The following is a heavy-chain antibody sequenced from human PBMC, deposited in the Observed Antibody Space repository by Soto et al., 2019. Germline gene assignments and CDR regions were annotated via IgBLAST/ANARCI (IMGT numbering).Heavy chain of an antibody. V-gene: IGHV3-21*01. J-gene: IGHJ6*02. CDR3: ARTYYDSSGPRNRLDYYYYGMDV. CDR2: ISSSSSYI. CDR1: GFTFSSYS. D-gene: IGHD3-22*01. Sequence: PGGSLRLSCAASGFTFSSYSMNWVRQAPGKGLEWVSSISSSSSYIYYADSVKGRFTISRDNAKNSLYLQMNSLRAEDTAVYYCARTYYDSSGPRNRLDYYYYGMDVWGQGTTVTVSS.